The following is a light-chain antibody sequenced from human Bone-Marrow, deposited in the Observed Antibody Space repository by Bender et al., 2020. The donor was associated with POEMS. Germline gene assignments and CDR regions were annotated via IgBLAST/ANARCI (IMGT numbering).Light chain of an antibody. CDR2: SSQ. V-gene: IGLV1-44*01. Sequence: QSVLTQPPSASGTPGQRVTISCSGGSSNIGAHAVNWYQHLPGTAPTLLTYSSQRRPSEVPDRFSDARSVTSASLAISGLQSEDEADYYCAVWDDSLNGWVFGGGTKLTVL. CDR1: SSNIGAHA. J-gene: IGLJ3*02. CDR3: AVWDDSLNGWV.